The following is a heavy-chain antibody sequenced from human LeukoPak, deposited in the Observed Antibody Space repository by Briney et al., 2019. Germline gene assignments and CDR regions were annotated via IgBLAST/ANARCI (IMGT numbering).Heavy chain of an antibody. D-gene: IGHD3-22*01. CDR3: ARNYDSSGYYLGYYYYYMDV. Sequence: GGSLRLSCAASGFTFSSYEMNWVRQAPGKGLEWVSYISSSGSTIYYADSVKGRFTISRDNAKNSLYLQMNSLRAEDTAVYYCARNYDSSGYYLGYYYYYMDVWGKGTTVTISS. V-gene: IGHV3-48*03. J-gene: IGHJ6*03. CDR1: GFTFSSYE. CDR2: ISSSGSTI.